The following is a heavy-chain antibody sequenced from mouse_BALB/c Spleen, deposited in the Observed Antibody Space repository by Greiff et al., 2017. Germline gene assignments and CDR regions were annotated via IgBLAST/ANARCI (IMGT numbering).Heavy chain of an antibody. J-gene: IGHJ4*01. Sequence: EVMLVESGGDLVKPGGSLKLSCAASGFTFSSYGMSWVRQTPDKRLEWVATISSGGSYTYYPDSVKGRFTISRDNAKNTLYLQMSSLKSEDTAMYYCARQDYDYAMDYWGQGTSVTFSS. CDR3: ARQDYDYAMDY. CDR1: GFTFSSYG. CDR2: ISSGGSYT. D-gene: IGHD1-1*01. V-gene: IGHV5-6*01.